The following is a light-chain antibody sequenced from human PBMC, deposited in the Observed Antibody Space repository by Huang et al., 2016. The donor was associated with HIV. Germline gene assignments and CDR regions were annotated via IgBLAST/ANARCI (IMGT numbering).Light chain of an antibody. Sequence: DIVMTQSPDSLAVSPGERATINCKSSQTVLYSLNKKNYLAWFQPKPGRPPKLLIYRDITRESGVPDRFSGSGSGTDFTLTINNLQAEDVAVYFCLQYYSVPQTFGHGTKVEIK. CDR1: QTVLYSLNKKNY. J-gene: IGKJ1*01. V-gene: IGKV4-1*01. CDR3: LQYYSVPQT. CDR2: RDI.